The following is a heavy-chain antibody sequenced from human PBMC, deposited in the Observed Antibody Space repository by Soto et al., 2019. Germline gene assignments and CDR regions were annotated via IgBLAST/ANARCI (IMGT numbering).Heavy chain of an antibody. CDR2: INAGNGNT. CDR1: GYTFTSYA. CDR3: ASVGDTMFRGVTVNYYYFMDV. J-gene: IGHJ6*03. V-gene: IGHV1-3*01. Sequence: ASVKVSCKASGYTFTSYAMHWVRQAPGQRLEWMGWINAGNGNTKYSQKFQGRVTITTDTSTSTAYMEPSSLRSEDTAVYYCASVGDTMFRGVTVNYYYFMDVWGKGTTVTVSS. D-gene: IGHD3-10*01.